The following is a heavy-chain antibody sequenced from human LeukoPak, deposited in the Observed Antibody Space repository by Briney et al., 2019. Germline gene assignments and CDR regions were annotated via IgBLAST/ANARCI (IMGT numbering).Heavy chain of an antibody. CDR3: AKKAQYNGNYPLDY. Sequence: GGSLRLSCAASGFTVSSNYMSWVRQAPGKGLEWVSVIYSGGSTYYADSVKGRFTTSRDNSKNTLYLQMNSLRAEDTALYFCAKKAQYNGNYPLDYWGQGTLVTVSS. D-gene: IGHD1-26*01. V-gene: IGHV3-53*01. CDR2: IYSGGST. J-gene: IGHJ4*02. CDR1: GFTVSSNY.